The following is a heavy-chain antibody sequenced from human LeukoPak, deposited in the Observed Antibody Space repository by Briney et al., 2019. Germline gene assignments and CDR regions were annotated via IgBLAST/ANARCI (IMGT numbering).Heavy chain of an antibody. CDR1: QYTFTAYY. CDR3: ARAAPVAHFDY. CDR2: INPNSGGT. D-gene: IGHD2-2*01. J-gene: IGHJ4*02. V-gene: IGHV1-2*02. Sequence: ASVKVSCKASQYTFTAYYIHWVRQAPGHGLEWMGWINPNSGGTNYAQKFQGRVTMTRDTSISTAYMELSRLRSDDTAVFYCARAAPVAHFDYWGQRTLVTVSS.